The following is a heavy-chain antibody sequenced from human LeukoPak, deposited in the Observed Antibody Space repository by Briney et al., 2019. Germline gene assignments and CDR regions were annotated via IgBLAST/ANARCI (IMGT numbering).Heavy chain of an antibody. J-gene: IGHJ3*02. Sequence: GGSLRLSCAASGFTFSSYVMHWVRQAPGKGLEWLAFIRYDGSNKNYADSVKGRFTISRDNTKNSLYLQMNSLRAEDTAVYYCAKDGGSDPDSFDIWGQGTMVTVSS. CDR1: GFTFSSYV. CDR3: AKDGGSDPDSFDI. CDR2: IRYDGSNK. D-gene: IGHD2-15*01. V-gene: IGHV3-30*02.